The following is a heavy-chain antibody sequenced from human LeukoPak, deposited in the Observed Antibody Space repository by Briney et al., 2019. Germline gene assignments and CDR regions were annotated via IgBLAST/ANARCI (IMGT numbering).Heavy chain of an antibody. D-gene: IGHD3-10*01. V-gene: IGHV4-34*01. CDR3: AGYYYGSRSYPWGV. CDR2: INHSGST. Sequence: PSETLCLTCAVYGGSFSGYYWSWIRQPPGKGLEWVGEINHSGSTNYNPSLKSRVTISVDTSKNQFSLKLSSVTAADTAVYYCAGYYYGSRSYPWGVWGKGTTVTVSS. CDR1: GGSFSGYY. J-gene: IGHJ6*04.